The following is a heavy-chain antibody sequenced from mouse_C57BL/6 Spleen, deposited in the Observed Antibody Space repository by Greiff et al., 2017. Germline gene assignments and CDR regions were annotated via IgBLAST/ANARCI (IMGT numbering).Heavy chain of an antibody. Sequence: QVQLKQSGAELVKPGASVKISCTASGYAFSSYCMHWVKQRPGKGLEWIGQIYPGDGDTNYNGKFKGKATLTTDKSSSTAYMQLSSLTSEDSAVYFCARGGRGYSMDYWGQGTSVTVSS. V-gene: IGHV1-80*01. CDR2: IYPGDGDT. J-gene: IGHJ4*01. D-gene: IGHD3-3*01. CDR3: ARGGRGYSMDY. CDR1: GYAFSSYC.